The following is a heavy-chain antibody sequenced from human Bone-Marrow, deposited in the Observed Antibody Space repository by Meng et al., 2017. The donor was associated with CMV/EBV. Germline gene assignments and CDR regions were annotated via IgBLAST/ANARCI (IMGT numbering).Heavy chain of an antibody. D-gene: IGHD1-7*01. CDR2: INPNSGGT. CDR1: GYTFTSYD. CDR3: AIGELRDYYYGMDV. Sequence: ASVKGSCKASGYTFTSYDINWVRQATGQGLEWMGWINPNSGGTNYAQKFQGRVTMTRDTSISTAYMELSRLRSDDTAVYYCAIGELRDYYYGMDVWGQRTTVTFSS. V-gene: IGHV1-2*02. J-gene: IGHJ6*02.